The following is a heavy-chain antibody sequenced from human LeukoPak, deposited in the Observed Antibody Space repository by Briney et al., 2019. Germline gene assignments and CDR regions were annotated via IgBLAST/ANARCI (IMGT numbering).Heavy chain of an antibody. Sequence: PSETLSLTCTVSGGSISSSSYYWGWIRQPPGKGLEWIGSIYYSGSTYYNPSLKSRVTISVDTSKNQFSLKLSSVTAADTAVYYCARSGGLGDYYDSSGYYEGFDYWGQGTLVTVSS. CDR1: GGSISSSSYY. CDR3: ARSGGLGDYYDSSGYYEGFDY. CDR2: IYYSGST. V-gene: IGHV4-39*07. D-gene: IGHD3-22*01. J-gene: IGHJ4*02.